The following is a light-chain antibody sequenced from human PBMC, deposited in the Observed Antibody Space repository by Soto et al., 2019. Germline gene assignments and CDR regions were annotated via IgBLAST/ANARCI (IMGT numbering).Light chain of an antibody. V-gene: IGKV3-15*01. CDR2: GAS. CDR1: ESISSN. Sequence: ETVMTQSPATLSVSPGESATLSCRASESISSNLAWYQQKPGPAPRLLIYGASTRATGVPAKFSGSGSGTDFTLTISSLQSEDFAVYYCQQYENWPPLTFGGGTKVEIK. CDR3: QQYENWPPLT. J-gene: IGKJ4*01.